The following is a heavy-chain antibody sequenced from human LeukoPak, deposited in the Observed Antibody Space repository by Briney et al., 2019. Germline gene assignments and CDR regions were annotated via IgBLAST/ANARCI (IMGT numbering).Heavy chain of an antibody. J-gene: IGHJ4*02. CDR1: GFTFDDYG. D-gene: IGHD6-13*01. CDR2: IKWNGGST. CDR3: AKDRSIAAAGTVSEIDY. V-gene: IGHV3-20*04. Sequence: GGSLRLSCAASGFTFDDYGMSWVRQAPGKGLEWVSGIKWNGGSTGYADSVKGRFTISRDNSKNTLYLQMNSLRAEDTAVYYCAKDRSIAAAGTVSEIDYWGQGTLVTVSS.